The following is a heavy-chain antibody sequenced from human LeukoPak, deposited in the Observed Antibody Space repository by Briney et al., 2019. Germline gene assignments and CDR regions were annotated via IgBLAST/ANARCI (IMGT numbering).Heavy chain of an antibody. CDR3: AKGAYFYDTTGYFDRGRFDY. CDR2: IVGSGGST. D-gene: IGHD3-22*01. CDR1: GFTFNSYA. J-gene: IGHJ4*02. V-gene: IGHV3-23*01. Sequence: GGSLRLSCAASGFTFNSYAMSWVRQAPGKGLEWVSTIVGSGGSTYYADSVKGRFTISRDNSKNTLCLQMNSLRAEDTAVYYCAKGAYFYDTTGYFDRGRFDYWGQGTLVTVSS.